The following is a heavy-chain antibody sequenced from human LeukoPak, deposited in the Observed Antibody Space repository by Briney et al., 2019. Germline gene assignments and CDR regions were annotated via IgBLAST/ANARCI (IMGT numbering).Heavy chain of an antibody. D-gene: IGHD3-22*01. J-gene: IGHJ4*02. CDR1: GGSISSYY. Sequence: PSETLSLTCTVAGGSISSYYWSWIRQPAGKGLEWIGRIYISGTTNYNPSLKSRVTMSVDTSKNQFSLRLSSVTAADTAVYYCARASYSYDINGWVPFDYWGQGTLVTVSS. V-gene: IGHV4-4*07. CDR2: IYISGTT. CDR3: ARASYSYDINGWVPFDY.